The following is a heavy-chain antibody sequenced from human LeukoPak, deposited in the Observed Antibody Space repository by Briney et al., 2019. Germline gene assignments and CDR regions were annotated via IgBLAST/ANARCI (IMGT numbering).Heavy chain of an antibody. J-gene: IGHJ3*02. V-gene: IGHV3-23*01. Sequence: GGSLRLSCAASGFTFSAFAMTWVRQAPGKGLEWVSAISGSGGSTYYADSVKGRFTISRDNSKNMLYLQMNSLRAEDTAIYYCAKEGGYSSGWYVAFDIWGQGTMVTVSS. D-gene: IGHD6-19*01. CDR2: ISGSGGST. CDR1: GFTFSAFA. CDR3: AKEGGYSSGWYVAFDI.